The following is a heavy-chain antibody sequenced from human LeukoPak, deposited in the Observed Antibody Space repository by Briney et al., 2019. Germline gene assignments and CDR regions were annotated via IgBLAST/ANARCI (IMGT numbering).Heavy chain of an antibody. CDR3: ARPLAAAAPGAFGI. Sequence: GGSLRLSCTASRFTFGDYYMYWIRQAPGRGLKWISYISSSATLIDYADSVRGRFTISRDNAKNSLSLEMNSLRAEDTGVYYCARPLAAAAPGAFGIWGQGTMVTVSS. CDR1: RFTFGDYY. CDR2: ISSSATLI. V-gene: IGHV3-11*04. D-gene: IGHD6-13*01. J-gene: IGHJ3*02.